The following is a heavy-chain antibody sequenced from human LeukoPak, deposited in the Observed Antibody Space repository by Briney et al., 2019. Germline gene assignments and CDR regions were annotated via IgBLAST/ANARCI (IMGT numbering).Heavy chain of an antibody. Sequence: ASVKVSCKASGYTFTSYYMHWVRQAPGQGLEWMGIINPSGGSTSYAQKFQGRVTMTRDTSISTAYMELNRRTSDDTAVYHCARDRSPAPGRSYGRGHFDYWGQGTLVTVSS. D-gene: IGHD5-18*01. J-gene: IGHJ4*02. CDR1: GYTFTSYY. CDR2: INPSGGST. V-gene: IGHV1-46*01. CDR3: ARDRSPAPGRSYGRGHFDY.